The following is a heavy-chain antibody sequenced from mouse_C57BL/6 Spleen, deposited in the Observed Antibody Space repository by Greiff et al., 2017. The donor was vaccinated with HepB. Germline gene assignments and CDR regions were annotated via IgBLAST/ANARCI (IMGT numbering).Heavy chain of an antibody. CDR3: ARTGTDYFDY. J-gene: IGHJ2*01. Sequence: LVKPGASVKISCKASGYAFSSSWMNWVKQRPGKGLEWIGRIYPGDGDTNYNGKFKGKATLTADKSSSTAYMQLSSLTSEDSAVYFCARTGTDYFDYWGQGTTLTVSS. V-gene: IGHV1-82*01. CDR1: GYAFSSSW. D-gene: IGHD4-1*01. CDR2: IYPGDGDT.